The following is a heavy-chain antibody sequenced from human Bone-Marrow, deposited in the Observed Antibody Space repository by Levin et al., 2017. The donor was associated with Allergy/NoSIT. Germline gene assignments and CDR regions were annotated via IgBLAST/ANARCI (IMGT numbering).Heavy chain of an antibody. D-gene: IGHD2-15*01. J-gene: IGHJ4*02. CDR2: IVVGSGNT. CDR3: AADSQDCSGGSCYSRTDY. V-gene: IGHV1-58*01. CDR1: GFTFTSSA. Sequence: GASVKVSCKASGFTFTSSAVQWVRQARGQRLEWIGWIVVGSGNTNYAQKFQERVTITRDMSTSTAYMELSSLRSEDTAVYYCAADSQDCSGGSCYSRTDYWGQGTLVTVSS.